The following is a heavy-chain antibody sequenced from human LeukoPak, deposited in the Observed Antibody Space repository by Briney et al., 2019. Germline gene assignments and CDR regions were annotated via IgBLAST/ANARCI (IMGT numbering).Heavy chain of an antibody. D-gene: IGHD1-26*01. V-gene: IGHV3-21*01. CDR1: GFTFSSYS. Sequence: AGGSLRLSCAASGFTFSSYSMNWVRQAPGKGLEWVSSISSSSSYIYYADSVEGRFTISRDNARNSLYLQMSSLRAEDTAVYYCARVGGSFSSEVDQWGQGTLVTVSS. CDR3: ARVGGSFSSEVDQ. J-gene: IGHJ4*02. CDR2: ISSSSSYI.